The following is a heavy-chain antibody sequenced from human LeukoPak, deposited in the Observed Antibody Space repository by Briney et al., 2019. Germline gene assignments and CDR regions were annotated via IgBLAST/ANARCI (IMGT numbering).Heavy chain of an antibody. CDR1: GFTFSDRY. V-gene: IGHV3-11*06. D-gene: IGHD2-21*02. CDR2: ISDDSTYT. CDR3: ARDMTALDY. Sequence: GGSMRLSCAASGFTFSDRYMTWIRQAPGKGLEWVARISDDSTYTNYADSVKGRFSISRDNAKKSLYLQMDSLRAEDTAVYYCARDMTALDYWGPGTLVTVSS. J-gene: IGHJ4*02.